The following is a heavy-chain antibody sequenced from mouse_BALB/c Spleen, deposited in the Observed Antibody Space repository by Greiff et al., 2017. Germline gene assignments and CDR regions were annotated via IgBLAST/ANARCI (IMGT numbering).Heavy chain of an antibody. Sequence: VQLQQSGPELVKPGASVKISCKASGYAFSSSWMNWVKQRPGQGLEWIGRIYPGDGDTNYNGKFKGKATLTADKSSSTAYMQLSSLTSVDSAVYFCARGSSPGITTAKFDYWGQGTTLTVSS. CDR2: IYPGDGDT. CDR3: ARGSSPGITTAKFDY. D-gene: IGHD1-2*01. V-gene: IGHV1-82*01. J-gene: IGHJ2*01. CDR1: GYAFSSSW.